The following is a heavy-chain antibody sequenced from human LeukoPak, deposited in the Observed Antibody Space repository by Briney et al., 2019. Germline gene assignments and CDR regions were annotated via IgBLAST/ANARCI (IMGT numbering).Heavy chain of an antibody. V-gene: IGHV4-34*01. CDR1: GDSISSYY. J-gene: IGHJ3*02. CDR2: INHSGST. D-gene: IGHD3-22*01. Sequence: SETLSLTCTVSGDSISSYYCSWIRQPPGKGLEWIGEINHSGSTNYNPSLKSRVTISVDTSKNQFSLKLSSVTAADTAVYYCATYYYDSSGSPHDAFDIWGQGTMVTVSS. CDR3: ATYYYDSSGSPHDAFDI.